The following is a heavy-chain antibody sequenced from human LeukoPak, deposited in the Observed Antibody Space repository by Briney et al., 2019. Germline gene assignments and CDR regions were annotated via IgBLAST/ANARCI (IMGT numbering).Heavy chain of an antibody. CDR3: ARVRIAAASWFDP. D-gene: IGHD6-13*01. CDR2: IIPILGIA. J-gene: IGHJ5*02. V-gene: IGHV1-69*02. Sequence: SVKVSCKASGGTFSSYTISWVRQAPGQGLEWMGRIIPILGIANYAQKFQGRVTITADKSTSTAYMELSSLRSEDTAVYYCARVRIAAASWFDPWGQGTLVTVSS. CDR1: GGTFSSYT.